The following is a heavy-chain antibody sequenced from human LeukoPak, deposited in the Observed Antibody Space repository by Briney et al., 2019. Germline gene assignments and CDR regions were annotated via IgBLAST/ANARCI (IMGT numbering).Heavy chain of an antibody. Sequence: RAGGSLRLSCAASGFTFSSYEMNWVRQAPGKGLECISTITTAGGTTYYTDSVKGRFTISRDNSKDTLYLQMDSLRAEDTAVYYCAKSLLQWDAFDLWGQGTVVTVSS. CDR1: GFTFSSYE. V-gene: IGHV3-23*01. CDR2: ITTAGGTT. D-gene: IGHD6-19*01. CDR3: AKSLLQWDAFDL. J-gene: IGHJ3*01.